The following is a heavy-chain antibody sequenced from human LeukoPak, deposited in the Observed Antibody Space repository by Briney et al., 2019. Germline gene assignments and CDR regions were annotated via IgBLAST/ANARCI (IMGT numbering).Heavy chain of an antibody. CDR3: ARVSGYYYDSSGYADAFDI. V-gene: IGHV4-34*01. D-gene: IGHD3-22*01. CDR2: INHSGST. CDR1: GRSFSGYY. J-gene: IGHJ3*02. Sequence: SETLSLTCAVYGRSFSGYYWSWIRQPPRKGREWIGEINHSGSTNYNPSLKSQVTISVDTSKNQSSLKLSSVTAADTAVYYCARVSGYYYDSSGYADAFDIWGQETMVTVSS.